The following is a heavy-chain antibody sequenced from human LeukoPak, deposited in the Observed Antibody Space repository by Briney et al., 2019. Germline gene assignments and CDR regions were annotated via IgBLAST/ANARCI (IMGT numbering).Heavy chain of an antibody. V-gene: IGHV1-46*01. CDR3: AREPPPGFDIAVAATGAFDI. D-gene: IGHD6-19*01. CDR2: INPSDGST. J-gene: IGHJ3*02. CDR1: GYTFTGYY. Sequence: GASVKVSCKASGYTFTGYYMHWVRQAPGQGLEWMGIINPSDGSTSYAQKFQGRVTMTRDTSTNIVYMELSSLRSEDTAVYYCAREPPPGFDIAVAATGAFDIWAKGQWSPSLQ.